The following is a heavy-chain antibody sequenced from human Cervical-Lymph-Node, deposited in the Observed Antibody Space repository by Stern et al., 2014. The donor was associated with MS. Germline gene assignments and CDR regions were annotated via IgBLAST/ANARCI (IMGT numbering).Heavy chain of an antibody. V-gene: IGHV3-74*02. CDR2: INTDGSSP. J-gene: IGHJ4*02. CDR3: SGSNWYFFDY. Sequence: EVQLVESGGGLVQPGGSLRLSCAASGFTFDSYSMHWVRQVPGKGLVWVSRINTDGSSPRYADYVKGRFTISRDNAKNMLYLEMNSLRAEDTAVYYCSGSNWYFFDYWGQGTLVTVSS. D-gene: IGHD6-13*01. CDR1: GFTFDSYS.